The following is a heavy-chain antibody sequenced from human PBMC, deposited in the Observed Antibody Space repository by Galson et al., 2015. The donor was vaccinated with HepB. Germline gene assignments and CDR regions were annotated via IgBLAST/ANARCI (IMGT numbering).Heavy chain of an antibody. J-gene: IGHJ6*02. CDR1: GGTFSRYYA. Sequence: SVKVSCKASGGTFSRYYAIAWVRQAPGQGLEWMGTLIPIFGTTNNARKFQGRVAMTADESTTTAYMELSSLKSEDTAIYYCAKSRFLEWVGSSGKEYKYYAMDVWGQGTTVTVSS. D-gene: IGHD3-3*01. V-gene: IGHV1-69*13. CDR2: LIPIFGTT. CDR3: AKSRFLEWVGSSGKEYKYYAMDV.